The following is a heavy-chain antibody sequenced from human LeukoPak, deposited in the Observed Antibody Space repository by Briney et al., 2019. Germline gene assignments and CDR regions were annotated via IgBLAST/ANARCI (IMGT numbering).Heavy chain of an antibody. CDR3: ATTTVTKETYYYYGMDV. V-gene: IGHV3-66*01. CDR1: GFTVSSNY. CDR2: IYSGGST. Sequence: PGGSLRLSCAASGFTVSSNYMSWVRQAPGKGPEWVSVIYSGGSTYYADSVKGRFTISRDNSKNTLYLQMNSLRAEDTAVYYCATTTVTKETYYYYGMDVWGQGTTVTVSS. D-gene: IGHD4-17*01. J-gene: IGHJ6*02.